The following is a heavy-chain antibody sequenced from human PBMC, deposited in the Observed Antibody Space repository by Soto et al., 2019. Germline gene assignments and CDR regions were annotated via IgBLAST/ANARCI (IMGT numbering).Heavy chain of an antibody. D-gene: IGHD3-22*01. V-gene: IGHV1-58*01. CDR2: IVVGSGNT. Sequence: SVKVSCKASGFTFTSSAVQWVRQARGQRLEWIGWIVVGSGNTNYAPKFQERVTITRDMSTSTAYMELSSLRSEDTAVYYCAAETYYYDSSGYYYGRTGFDYWGQGTLVTVSS. J-gene: IGHJ4*02. CDR1: GFTFTSSA. CDR3: AAETYYYDSSGYYYGRTGFDY.